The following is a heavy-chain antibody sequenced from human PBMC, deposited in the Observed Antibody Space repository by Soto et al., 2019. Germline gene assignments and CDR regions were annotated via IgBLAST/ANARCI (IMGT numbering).Heavy chain of an antibody. CDR2: IHHGGTP. V-gene: IGHV4-30-2*01. CDR1: GASISSGDYS. CDR3: ARVGYSGFEYFFDS. Sequence: KPSETLSLTCAVSGASISSGDYSWSWVRQPPGKGLEWIGHIHHGGTPYYKASLKSRVTISQDRSKNQFSLSLSSVSAADTAMYFCARVGYSGFEYFFDSWGQGSLVTVSS. J-gene: IGHJ4*02. D-gene: IGHD5-12*01.